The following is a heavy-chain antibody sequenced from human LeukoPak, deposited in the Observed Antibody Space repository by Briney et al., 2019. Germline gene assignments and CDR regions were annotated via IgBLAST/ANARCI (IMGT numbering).Heavy chain of an antibody. Sequence: GGSLRLSCAASGFTVSSNYMSWVRQAPGKGLEWVSVIYSGGSTYYADSVKGRFTISRDNSKNTLYLQMNSLRAEDTAVYYCAGPSPGARGAFDYWGQGTLVTVSS. V-gene: IGHV3-66*01. J-gene: IGHJ4*02. D-gene: IGHD1-26*01. CDR3: AGPSPGARGAFDY. CDR1: GFTVSSNY. CDR2: IYSGGST.